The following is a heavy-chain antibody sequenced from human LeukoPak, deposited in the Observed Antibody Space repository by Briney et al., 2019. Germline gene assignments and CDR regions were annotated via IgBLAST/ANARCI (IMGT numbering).Heavy chain of an antibody. V-gene: IGHV3-21*01. D-gene: IGHD2-21*01. Sequence: PGGSLRLSCEASGFTFTTYSMTWVRQAPGKGLEWVSIISSGSSAIFSADALKGRFTISRDNAKNSLYLQMNSLRAEDTAVYYCARDSPNEGILWWSIDYWGQGTLVTVSS. CDR3: ARDSPNEGILWWSIDY. CDR2: ISSGSSAI. J-gene: IGHJ4*02. CDR1: GFTFTTYS.